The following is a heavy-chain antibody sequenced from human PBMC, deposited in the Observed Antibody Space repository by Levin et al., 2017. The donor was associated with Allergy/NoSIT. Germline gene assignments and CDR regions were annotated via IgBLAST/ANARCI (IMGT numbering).Heavy chain of an antibody. CDR2: VFNTGTT. D-gene: IGHD3-22*01. CDR3: ARDNYFDSSGSYRLDY. CDR1: GGSIGSYY. J-gene: IGHJ4*02. Sequence: ESLKISCTVSGGSIGSYYWNWIRQAPGKGLEWIGYVFNTGTTYYSPSLKSRVTISVDTSKNQFSLKLTSVTAADTAIYYCARDNYFDSSGSYRLDYWGQGTLVTVSS. V-gene: IGHV4-59*01.